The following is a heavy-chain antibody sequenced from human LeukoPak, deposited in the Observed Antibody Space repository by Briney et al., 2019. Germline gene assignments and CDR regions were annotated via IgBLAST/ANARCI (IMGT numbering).Heavy chain of an antibody. Sequence: PSETLSLTCTVSGGSISSSSYYWGWIRQPPGKGLEWIGGIYYSGSTYYNPSLKSRVTISVDTSKNQFSLKLSSVTAADTAVYYCARRIMITFGGVIVTYYFDYWGQGTLVTVSS. V-gene: IGHV4-39*07. D-gene: IGHD3-16*02. J-gene: IGHJ4*02. CDR2: IYYSGST. CDR1: GGSISSSSYY. CDR3: ARRIMITFGGVIVTYYFDY.